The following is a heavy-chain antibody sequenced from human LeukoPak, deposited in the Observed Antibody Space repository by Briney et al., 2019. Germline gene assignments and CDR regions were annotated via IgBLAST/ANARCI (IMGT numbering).Heavy chain of an antibody. V-gene: IGHV5-51*01. D-gene: IGHD2-2*01. CDR3: ARECSSTSCYPGFDY. CDR1: GYSFTSYR. Sequence: GESLKISCKGSGYSFTSYRIGWVRQMPGKGLEWMGIIYPGDSDTRYSPSFQGQVTISADKSISTAYLQWSSLKASDTAMYYCARECSSTSCYPGFDYWGQGTLVTVSS. J-gene: IGHJ4*02. CDR2: IYPGDSDT.